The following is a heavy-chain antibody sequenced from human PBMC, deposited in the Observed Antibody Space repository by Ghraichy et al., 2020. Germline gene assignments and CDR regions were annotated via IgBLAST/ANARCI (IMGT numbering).Heavy chain of an antibody. J-gene: IGHJ4*02. Sequence: SETLSLTCAVYGGSFSGYYWSWIRQPPGKGLEWIGEINHSGSTNYNPSLKSRVTISVDTSKNQFSLKLSSVTAADTAVYYCARGQRWLQFRFDYWGQGTLVTVSS. CDR1: GGSFSGYY. CDR2: INHSGST. V-gene: IGHV4-34*01. CDR3: ARGQRWLQFRFDY. D-gene: IGHD5-24*01.